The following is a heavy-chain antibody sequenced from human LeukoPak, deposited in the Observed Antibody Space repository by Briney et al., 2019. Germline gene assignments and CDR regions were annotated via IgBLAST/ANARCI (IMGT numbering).Heavy chain of an antibody. CDR3: ARAQSSGNWFDP. CDR2: INHSGST. CDR1: GGSFSGYY. V-gene: IGHV4-34*01. J-gene: IGHJ5*02. D-gene: IGHD6-19*01. Sequence: SGTLSLTCAVYGGSFSGYYWSWIRQPPGKGLEWIGEINHSGSTNYNPSLKSRVTISVDTSKNQFSLKLSSVTAADTAVYYCARAQSSGNWFDPWGQGTLVTVSS.